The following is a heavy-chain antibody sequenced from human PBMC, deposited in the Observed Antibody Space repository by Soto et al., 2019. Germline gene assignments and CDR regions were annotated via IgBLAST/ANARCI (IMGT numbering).Heavy chain of an antibody. CDR2: TSHTGST. J-gene: IGHJ4*02. CDR1: GVSISSDY. V-gene: IGHV4-59*12. CDR3: ARAMTTVTTLDY. D-gene: IGHD4-17*01. Sequence: SETLSLTCTVSGVSISSDYWTWIRQSPGKGLEWIAYTSHTGSTYYNPSLKSRVTISLDRSKNQFSLKLSSVTAADTAVYYCARAMTTVTTLDYWGQGTLVTV.